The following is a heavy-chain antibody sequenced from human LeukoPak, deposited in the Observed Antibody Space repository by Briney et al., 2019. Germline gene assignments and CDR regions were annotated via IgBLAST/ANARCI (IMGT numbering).Heavy chain of an antibody. J-gene: IGHJ4*02. V-gene: IGHV3-74*01. Sequence: GGSLTLSFAASGCTFSRHWMHWVGQAPAKGLVWVARINRYGSRTNYADAVTGRFTVSRDNSKNTLYLQLNSLRAEDTAVYYCARDKRSGYWFIDYSGQGTLVTVSS. CDR3: ARDKRSGYWFIDY. CDR2: INRYGSRT. CDR1: GCTFSRHW. D-gene: IGHD3-22*01.